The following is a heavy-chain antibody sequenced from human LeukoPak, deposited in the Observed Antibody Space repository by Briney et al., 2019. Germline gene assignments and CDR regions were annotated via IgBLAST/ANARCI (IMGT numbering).Heavy chain of an antibody. CDR3: ARGDYDFWSGETHSHFDY. J-gene: IGHJ4*02. D-gene: IGHD3-3*01. CDR2: MSYDGSNK. V-gene: IGHV3-30-3*01. CDR1: GFTFSSYA. Sequence: GGSLRLSCAASGFTFSSYAMHWVRQAPGKGLEWVAVMSYDGSNKYYADSVKGRFTISRDNSKNTLYLQMNSLRAEDTAVYYCARGDYDFWSGETHSHFDYWGQGTLVTVSS.